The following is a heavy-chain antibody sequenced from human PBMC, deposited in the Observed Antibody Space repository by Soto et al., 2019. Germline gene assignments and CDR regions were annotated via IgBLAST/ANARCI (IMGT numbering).Heavy chain of an antibody. J-gene: IGHJ4*02. Sequence: PSETLSVTCAFSVGSISISNWWSWFRQPPGKGLEWIGEIYHSGSTNYNPSLKSRVTISVDKSKNQFSLKLSSVTAADTAVYYCARALDYGDYFDYWGQGTLVTVSS. CDR3: ARALDYGDYFDY. CDR1: VGSISISNW. D-gene: IGHD4-17*01. V-gene: IGHV4-4*02. CDR2: IYHSGST.